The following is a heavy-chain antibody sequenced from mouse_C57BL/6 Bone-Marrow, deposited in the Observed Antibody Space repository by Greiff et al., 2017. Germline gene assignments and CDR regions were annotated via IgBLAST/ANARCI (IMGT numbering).Heavy chain of an antibody. CDR1: GFTFSSYG. V-gene: IGHV5-6*01. J-gene: IGHJ2*01. Sequence: VQLKESGGDLVKPGGSLKLSCAASGFTFSSYGMSWVRQTPDKRLEWVATISSGGSYTYYPDSVKGRFTISRDNANNTLYLQMSSLKSEDTAMYYCARKDGYWGQGTTLTVSS. CDR3: ARKDGY. CDR2: ISSGGSYT. D-gene: IGHD2-3*01.